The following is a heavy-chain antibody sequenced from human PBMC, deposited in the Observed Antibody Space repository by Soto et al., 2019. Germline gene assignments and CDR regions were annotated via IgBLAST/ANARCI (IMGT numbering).Heavy chain of an antibody. Sequence: LRLSCAASGLTFDNYAIAWVRQAPGKGLEWVSTISGSGRSTYYADSVRGRFTISRDNSNNTVSLQMNSLRAEDTAVYYVSAIRGVHDLDYWGPGTLVTVSS. V-gene: IGHV3-23*01. CDR3: SAIRGVHDLDY. J-gene: IGHJ4*02. D-gene: IGHD3-10*01. CDR1: GLTFDNYA. CDR2: ISGSGRST.